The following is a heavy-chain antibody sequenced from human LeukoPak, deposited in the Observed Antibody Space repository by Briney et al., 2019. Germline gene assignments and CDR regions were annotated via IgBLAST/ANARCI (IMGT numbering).Heavy chain of an antibody. Sequence: PSETLSLTCTVSGVSITPYYWSWIRQPAGRGLEWIGRISTSGDTNYNPSLKSRVTMSVDTSKNQISLRLSSVTAADTAVYYCARGVYIAAAQYGYWGQGTLVTVSS. J-gene: IGHJ4*02. CDR1: GVSITPYY. V-gene: IGHV4-4*07. CDR2: ISTSGDT. CDR3: ARGVYIAAAQYGY. D-gene: IGHD6-13*01.